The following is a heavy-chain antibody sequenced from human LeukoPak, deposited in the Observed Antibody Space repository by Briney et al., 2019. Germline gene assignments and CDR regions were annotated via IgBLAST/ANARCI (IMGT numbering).Heavy chain of an antibody. J-gene: IGHJ4*02. Sequence: GGSLRLSCAASGFTFSSYGMHWVRQAPGKGLEWVSVIYSGGSTYYADSVKGRFTISRDNPKNTLYLQMNSLRAEDTAVYYCASGWFGFYWGQGTLVTVSS. CDR1: GFTFSSYG. CDR2: IYSGGST. D-gene: IGHD3-10*01. V-gene: IGHV3-66*01. CDR3: ASGWFGFY.